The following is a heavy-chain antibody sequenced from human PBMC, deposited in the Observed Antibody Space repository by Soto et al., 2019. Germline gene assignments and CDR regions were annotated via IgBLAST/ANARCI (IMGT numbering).Heavy chain of an antibody. J-gene: IGHJ5*02. CDR1: GAALNSGNYY. Sequence: TSETLSLTCSVSGAALNSGNYYWSWIRQVPGKGLEWIGHIDVTGAVDYNPSLRDRITISQDTSERQFSLNLRLVTAADTAVYYCARLRIATNNYKWFDPWGQGTLVTVSS. D-gene: IGHD2-21*01. V-gene: IGHV4-31*03. CDR3: ARLRIATNNYKWFDP. CDR2: IDVTGAV.